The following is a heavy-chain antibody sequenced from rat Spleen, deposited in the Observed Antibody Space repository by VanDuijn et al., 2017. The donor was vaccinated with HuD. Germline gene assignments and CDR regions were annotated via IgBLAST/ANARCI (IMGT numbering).Heavy chain of an antibody. V-gene: IGHV5-46*01. CDR2: ISTRGGST. Sequence: EVQLVESGGDLVQPGRSVRLSCAASGFTFSNFPMAWVRQAPTKGLEWVATISTRGGSTYYRDSVKGRFTISRENAKSTLYLQMDSLRSEDTATYYCATYTNYFFEHWGQGVMVAVSS. D-gene: IGHD1-10*01. CDR3: ATYTNYFFEH. CDR1: GFTFSNFP. J-gene: IGHJ2*01.